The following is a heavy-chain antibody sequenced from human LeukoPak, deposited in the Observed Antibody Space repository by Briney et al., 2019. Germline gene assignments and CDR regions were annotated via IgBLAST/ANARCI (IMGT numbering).Heavy chain of an antibody. CDR2: ISAYNGNI. Sequence: ASVKVSCKASGYTFTSYYMHWVRQAPGQGLEWMGWISAYNGNINYAQKFQGRVTMTTDTSTSTAYLELRSLRSDDTAVYYCARDLGAAGTLSFFDYWGQGTLVTVSS. D-gene: IGHD6-13*01. CDR1: GYTFTSYY. CDR3: ARDLGAAGTLSFFDY. J-gene: IGHJ4*02. V-gene: IGHV1-18*04.